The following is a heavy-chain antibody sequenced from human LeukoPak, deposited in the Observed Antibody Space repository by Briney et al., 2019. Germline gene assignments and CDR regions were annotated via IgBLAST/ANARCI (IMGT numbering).Heavy chain of an antibody. CDR3: AREGGAAALGNNWFDP. Sequence: ASVEVSCKASGGTFSSYAISWVRQAPGQGLEWMGGIIPIFGTANYAQKFQGRVTITADESTSTAYMELSSLRSEDPAVYYCAREGGAAALGNNWFDPWGQGTLVTVSS. D-gene: IGHD6-13*01. CDR1: GGTFSSYA. CDR2: IIPIFGTA. J-gene: IGHJ5*02. V-gene: IGHV1-69*13.